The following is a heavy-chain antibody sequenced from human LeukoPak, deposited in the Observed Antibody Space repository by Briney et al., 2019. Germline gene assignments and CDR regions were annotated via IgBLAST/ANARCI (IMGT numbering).Heavy chain of an antibody. J-gene: IGHJ5*02. Sequence: GGSLRLSCAASGFTFSSYSMNWVRQAPGKGLEWVSSISSSSSYIYYADSVKGRFTISRDNAKNSLYLQMNSLRAEDTAVYYCARDLWGRDYGDYDDWFDPWGQGTLDTVSS. V-gene: IGHV3-21*01. CDR3: ARDLWGRDYGDYDDWFDP. CDR1: GFTFSSYS. D-gene: IGHD4-17*01. CDR2: ISSSSSYI.